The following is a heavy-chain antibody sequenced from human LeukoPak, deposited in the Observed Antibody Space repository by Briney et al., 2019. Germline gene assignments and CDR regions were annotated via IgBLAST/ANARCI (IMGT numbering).Heavy chain of an antibody. J-gene: IGHJ4*02. D-gene: IGHD6-6*01. V-gene: IGHV3-7*03. CDR2: IKEDGSEK. CDR1: GFSLSTYW. CDR3: ARLTQLARGRY. Sequence: GGSLRLSCAASGFSLSTYWMSWVRQSPGKGLGWVANIKEDGSEKYYVDSVKGRFTVSRDNAENSLYLQMSSLRAEDTAVYYCARLTQLARGRYWGQGTLVTVSS.